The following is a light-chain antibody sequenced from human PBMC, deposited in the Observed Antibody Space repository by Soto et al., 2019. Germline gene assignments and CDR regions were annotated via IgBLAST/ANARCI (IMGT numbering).Light chain of an antibody. CDR2: DIS. J-gene: IGKJ4*01. Sequence: EIVLTQSPTTLSLSPGERATLSCRASQSVSSYLAWYQQKPGQPPRLLIYDISTRATGIPTRFSGSGSGTEFTLTISSLQSEDFAVYYCQQYNSWPLTFGGGTKVDI. CDR3: QQYNSWPLT. V-gene: IGKV3D-15*01. CDR1: QSVSSY.